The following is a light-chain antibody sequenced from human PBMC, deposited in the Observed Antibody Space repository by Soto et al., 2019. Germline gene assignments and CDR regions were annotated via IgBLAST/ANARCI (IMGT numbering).Light chain of an antibody. CDR3: CSFAGATIWV. Sequence: QSVLTQPASVSGSPGQSITIPCTGTNSDVGSYDLVSWYQHRPGDVPKLIIFEVSKRPSGISDRFSGSKSGNTASLTISGLQPEDESDFYCCSFAGATIWVFGGGTKVTVL. CDR2: EVS. J-gene: IGLJ3*02. V-gene: IGLV2-23*02. CDR1: NSDVGSYDL.